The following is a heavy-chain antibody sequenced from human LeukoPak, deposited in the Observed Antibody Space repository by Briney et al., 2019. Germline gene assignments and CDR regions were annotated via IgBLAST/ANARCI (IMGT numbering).Heavy chain of an antibody. CDR2: IDAYNGKT. CDR1: GYTSTSYG. CDR3: ARDPDGDYDFDY. J-gene: IGHJ4*02. Sequence: ASVKVSCKASGYTSTSYGVSWVRQAPGHGLEWMGWIDAYNGKTNYAQKFQGRVTMTTDTSTSTAYMELRSLRSDDTAVYYCARDPDGDYDFDYWGQGTLVTVSS. V-gene: IGHV1-18*01. D-gene: IGHD4-17*01.